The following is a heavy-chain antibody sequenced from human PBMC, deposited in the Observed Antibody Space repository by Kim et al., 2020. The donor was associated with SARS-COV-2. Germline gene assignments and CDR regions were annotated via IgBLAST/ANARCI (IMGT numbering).Heavy chain of an antibody. CDR3: AREGVFGVADFDY. D-gene: IGHD3-3*01. V-gene: IGHV1-2*02. J-gene: IGHJ4*02. Sequence: YAQKFQGRVTMTRDTSISTAYMELSRLRSDDTAVYYCAREGVFGVADFDYWGQGTLVTVSS.